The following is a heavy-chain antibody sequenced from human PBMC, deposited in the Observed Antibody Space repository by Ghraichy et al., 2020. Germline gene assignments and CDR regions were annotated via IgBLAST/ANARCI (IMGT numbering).Heavy chain of an antibody. D-gene: IGHD3-10*01. V-gene: IGHV4-34*01. CDR3: ARGPLHMGDYYRARNFDY. CDR2: INHSGST. Sequence: SQTLSLTCAVYGGSFSGYYWSWIRQPPGKGLEWIGEINHSGSTNYNPSLKSRVTISVDTSKNQFSLKLSSVTAADTAVYYCARGPLHMGDYYRARNFDYWGQGTLVTVSS. J-gene: IGHJ4*02. CDR1: GGSFSGYY.